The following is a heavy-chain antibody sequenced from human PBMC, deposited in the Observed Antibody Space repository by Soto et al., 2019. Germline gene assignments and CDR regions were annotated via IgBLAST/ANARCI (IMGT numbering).Heavy chain of an antibody. CDR1: GFTFSDHY. CDR2: IRNKADSYTT. V-gene: IGHV3-72*01. J-gene: IGHJ6*02. D-gene: IGHD2-15*01. CDR3: ARGYCSAGSCYSYYGMDV. Sequence: GGSLRLSCAASGFTFSDHYMDWVRQAPGKGLEWVGRIRNKADSYTTDYAASVEGRFTISRDDSKNSLYLQMNSLKTEDTAIYYCARGYCSAGSCYSYYGMDVWGQGTTVTVSS.